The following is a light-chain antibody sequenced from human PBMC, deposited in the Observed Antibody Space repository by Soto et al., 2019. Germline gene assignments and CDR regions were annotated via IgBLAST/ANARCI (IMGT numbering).Light chain of an antibody. CDR2: DVT. J-gene: IGLJ1*01. Sequence: VLTQPASVSGSPGQSITISCTGTSSDVGGYNSVSWYRQDPGKAPKLIIYDVTYRPSGVSNRFSGSKSGNTASLTISGLQSEDEADYHCSSFTSSITYVFGTGTKVTVL. CDR1: SSDVGGYNS. V-gene: IGLV2-14*01. CDR3: SSFTSSITYV.